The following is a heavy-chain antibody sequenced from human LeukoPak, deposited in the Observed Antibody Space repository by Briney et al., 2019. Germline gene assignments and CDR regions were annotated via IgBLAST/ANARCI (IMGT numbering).Heavy chain of an antibody. CDR1: GFTVSSNY. V-gene: IGHV3-53*01. CDR2: IYSGGST. CDR3: ARLVGPGVLDP. D-gene: IGHD2-2*01. J-gene: IGHJ5*02. Sequence: GGSLRLSCAASGFTVSSNYMSWVRQAPGKGLEWVSVIYSGGSTYYADSVKGRFTISGDNSKNTLYLQMNSLRAEDTAVYYCARLVGPGVLDPWGQGTLVTVSS.